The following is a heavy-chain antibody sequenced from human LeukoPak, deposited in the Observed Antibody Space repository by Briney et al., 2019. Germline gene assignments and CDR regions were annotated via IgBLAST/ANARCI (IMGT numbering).Heavy chain of an antibody. D-gene: IGHD3-10*01. Sequence: ASVKVSCKASGYTFTSYDINWVRQATGQGLEWMGWMNPNSGNTGYAQKFQGRVTMTRNTSISTAYMELSSLRSEDTAVYYCARGNYGSGSYYKEWFDPWGQGTLVTVSS. CDR1: GYTFTSYD. CDR3: ARGNYGSGSYYKEWFDP. CDR2: MNPNSGNT. J-gene: IGHJ5*02. V-gene: IGHV1-8*01.